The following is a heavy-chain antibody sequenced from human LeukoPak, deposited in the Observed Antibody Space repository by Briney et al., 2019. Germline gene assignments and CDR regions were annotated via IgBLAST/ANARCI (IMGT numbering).Heavy chain of an antibody. CDR2: INHSGST. CDR3: ARQTGYSSGWPM. J-gene: IGHJ4*02. Sequence: KPSESLSLTCAVYGGSFSGYYWSWIRQPPGKGLEWIGEINHSGSTNYNPSLKSRVTISVDTSKNQFSLKLSSVTAADTAVYYCARQTGYSSGWPMWGQGTLVTVSS. D-gene: IGHD6-19*01. V-gene: IGHV4-34*01. CDR1: GGSFSGYY.